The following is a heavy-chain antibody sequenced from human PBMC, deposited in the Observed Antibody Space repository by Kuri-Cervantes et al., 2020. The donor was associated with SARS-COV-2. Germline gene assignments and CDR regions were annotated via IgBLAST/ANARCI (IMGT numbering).Heavy chain of an antibody. CDR1: GYTLTELS. D-gene: IGHD3/OR15-3a*01. Sequence: ASVKVSCKVSGYTLTELSMHWVRQAPGKGLEWMGGFDPEDGETIYAQKFQGRVTMTEDTSTDTAYMELSSLRAEDTAVYYCARDLGLVHPFDIWGQGTMVTVSS. J-gene: IGHJ3*02. CDR3: ARDLGLVHPFDI. CDR2: FDPEDGET. V-gene: IGHV1-24*01.